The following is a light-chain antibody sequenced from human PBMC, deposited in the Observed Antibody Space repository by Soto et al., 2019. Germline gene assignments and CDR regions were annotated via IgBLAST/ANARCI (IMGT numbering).Light chain of an antibody. CDR3: QHLDSYST. V-gene: IGKV1-9*01. CDR1: QGISSY. CDR2: AAS. Sequence: DIQLTQSPSFLSASVGDRVTITCRASQGISSYLAWYQQKPGKAPKLLIYAASTLQSGVPSRFSGSGSGTEFTLTIISLQPEDFASYSCQHLDSYSTFGQGTRLEIK. J-gene: IGKJ5*01.